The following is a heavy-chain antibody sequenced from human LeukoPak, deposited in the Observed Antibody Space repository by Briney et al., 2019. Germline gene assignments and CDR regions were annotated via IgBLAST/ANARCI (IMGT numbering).Heavy chain of an antibody. CDR3: ARLGSTGTDYYYYYMDV. CDR2: INHSGST. CDR1: GGSFSGYY. J-gene: IGHJ6*03. Sequence: PSETLSLTCAVYGGSFSGYYWSWIRQPPGKGLEWIGEINHSGSTNYNPSLKSRVTISVDTSRNQFSLKLSSVTAADTAVYYCARLGSTGTDYYYYYMDVWGKGTTVTVSS. V-gene: IGHV4-34*01. D-gene: IGHD1-1*01.